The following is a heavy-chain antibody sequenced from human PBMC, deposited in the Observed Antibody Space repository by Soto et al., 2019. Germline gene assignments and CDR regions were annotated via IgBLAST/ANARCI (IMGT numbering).Heavy chain of an antibody. D-gene: IGHD5-12*01. CDR3: TTAISIGEYSGYDAFDI. Sequence: GESLKISCAASGFTFSNAWMSWVRQAPGKGLEWVGRIKSKTDGGTTDYAAPVKGRFTISRDDSKNTLYLQMNSLKTEDTAVYYCTTAISIGEYSGYDAFDIWGQGTMVTVSS. CDR2: IKSKTDGGTT. J-gene: IGHJ3*02. CDR1: GFTFSNAW. V-gene: IGHV3-15*01.